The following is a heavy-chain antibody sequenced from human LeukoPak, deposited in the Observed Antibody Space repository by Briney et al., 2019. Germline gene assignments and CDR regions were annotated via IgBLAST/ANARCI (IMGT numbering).Heavy chain of an antibody. J-gene: IGHJ4*02. V-gene: IGHV1-8*01. Sequence: ASVKVSCKASGYTFTSYDINWVRQATGQGLKWMGWMNPNSGNTGYAQKFQGRVTMTRNTSISTAYMELSSLRSEDTAVYYCAALHCSSTSCYLDYWGQGTLVTVSS. CDR1: GYTFTSYD. D-gene: IGHD2-2*01. CDR2: MNPNSGNT. CDR3: AALHCSSTSCYLDY.